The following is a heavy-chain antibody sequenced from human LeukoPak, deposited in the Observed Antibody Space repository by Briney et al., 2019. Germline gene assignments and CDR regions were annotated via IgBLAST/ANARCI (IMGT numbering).Heavy chain of an antibody. CDR1: GYSFTSYW. V-gene: IGHV5-51*01. CDR3: ARSLLIVGAKFAFDI. CDR2: IYPGDSDT. J-gene: IGHJ3*02. Sequence: GESLKISCKGSGYSFTSYWIGWVRQMPGKGLEWMGIIYPGDSDTRYSPSFQGQVTISADKSISTAYLQWSSLKASDTAMYYCARSLLIVGAKFAFDIWGQGTMVTVSS. D-gene: IGHD1-26*01.